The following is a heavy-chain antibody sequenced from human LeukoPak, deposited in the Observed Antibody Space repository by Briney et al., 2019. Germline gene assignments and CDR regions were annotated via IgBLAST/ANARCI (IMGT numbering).Heavy chain of an antibody. CDR1: GGSFSGYY. V-gene: IGHV4-34*01. J-gene: IGHJ4*02. Sequence: SETLSLTCAVYGGSFSGYYWSWIRQPPGKGLEWIGEINHSGSTNYNPSLKSRVTISVDTSKNQISLKLSSVTAADTAVYYCAREEYPFYFDYWGQGTLVTVSS. CDR3: AREEYPFYFDY. CDR2: INHSGST. D-gene: IGHD2/OR15-2a*01.